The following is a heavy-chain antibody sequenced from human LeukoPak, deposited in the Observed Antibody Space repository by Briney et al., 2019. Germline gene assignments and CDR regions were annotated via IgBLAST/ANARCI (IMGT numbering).Heavy chain of an antibody. J-gene: IGHJ4*02. V-gene: IGHV3-15*01. D-gene: IGHD1-14*01. CDR1: GFTFINAW. CDR3: TTDTGGF. CDR2: IKSKTDGGTA. Sequence: GGSLRLSCAASGFTFINAWMSWVRQAPGKGLEWVGRIKSKTDGGTANYAAPVKARFIISRDDSKNTLFLQMNNLKTEDTAVYYCTTDTGGFWGQGTLVTVSS.